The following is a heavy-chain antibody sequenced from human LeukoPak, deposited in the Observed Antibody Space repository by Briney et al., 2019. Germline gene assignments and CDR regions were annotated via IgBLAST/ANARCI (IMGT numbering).Heavy chain of an antibody. Sequence: GGSLRLSCAASGFTFSSYAMHWVRQAPGKGLEWVAVISYDGSNKYYADSVKGRFTISRDNSKNTLYLQMNSLRAEDTAVYYCAKHPTGYPLDYYYCYMDVWGKGTTVTVSS. J-gene: IGHJ6*03. CDR1: GFTFSSYA. CDR2: ISYDGSNK. CDR3: AKHPTGYPLDYYYCYMDV. V-gene: IGHV3-30-3*02. D-gene: IGHD3-9*01.